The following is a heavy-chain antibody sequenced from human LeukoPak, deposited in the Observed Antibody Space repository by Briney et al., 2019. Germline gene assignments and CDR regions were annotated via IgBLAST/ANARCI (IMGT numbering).Heavy chain of an antibody. CDR1: GYTFTSYA. Sequence: ASVKVSCKASGYTFTSYAMHWVRQAPGQRLEWMGWINAGNGNTKYSQEFQGRVTITRDTSASTAYMELSSLRSEDMAVYYCARDRCSGGSCYPSYYFDYWGQGTLVTVSS. D-gene: IGHD2-15*01. V-gene: IGHV1-3*03. J-gene: IGHJ4*02. CDR3: ARDRCSGGSCYPSYYFDY. CDR2: INAGNGNT.